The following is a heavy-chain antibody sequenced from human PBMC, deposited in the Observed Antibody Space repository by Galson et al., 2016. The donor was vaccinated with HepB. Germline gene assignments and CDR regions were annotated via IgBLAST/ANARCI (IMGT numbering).Heavy chain of an antibody. CDR2: DSMDGRRK. CDR3: AKRHEYCPPVGCSVDS. Sequence: ALRLACAAAGFTFNRRGMHWVRQAPGKGLEWLAADSMDGRRKFYADSEKVRFTISRDNSNNMLFLQMSSLRVDDTAVYYCAKRHEYCPPVGCSVDSWGQGTLVSVSS. J-gene: IGHJ4*02. D-gene: IGHD2/OR15-2a*01. CDR1: GFTFNRRG. V-gene: IGHV3-30*18.